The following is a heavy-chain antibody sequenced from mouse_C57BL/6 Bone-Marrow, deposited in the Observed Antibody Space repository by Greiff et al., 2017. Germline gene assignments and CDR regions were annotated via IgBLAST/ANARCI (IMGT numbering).Heavy chain of an antibody. J-gene: IGHJ1*03. CDR1: GFSLTSYG. CDR3: ARNQWLLPDWYFDV. V-gene: IGHV2-2*01. CDR2: IWSGGST. Sequence: QVQLKESGPGLVQPSQSLSITCTVSGFSLTSYGVHWVRQSPGKGLEWLGVIWSGGSTDYNAAFISRLSISKDNSKSQVFFKMNSLQADDTAIYYCARNQWLLPDWYFDVWGTGTTVTVSS. D-gene: IGHD2-3*01.